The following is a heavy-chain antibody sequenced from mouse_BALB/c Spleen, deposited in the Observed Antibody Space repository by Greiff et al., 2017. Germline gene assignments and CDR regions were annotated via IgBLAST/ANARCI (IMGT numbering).Heavy chain of an antibody. D-gene: IGHD1-2*01. Sequence: VHVKQSGAELVKPGASVKLSCTASGFNIKDTYMHWVKQRPEQGLEWIGRIDPANGNTKYDPKFQGKATITADTSSNTAYLQLSSLTSEDTAVYYCAREILRPYYFDYWGQGTTLTVSS. J-gene: IGHJ2*01. V-gene: IGHV14-3*02. CDR2: IDPANGNT. CDR1: GFNIKDTY. CDR3: AREILRPYYFDY.